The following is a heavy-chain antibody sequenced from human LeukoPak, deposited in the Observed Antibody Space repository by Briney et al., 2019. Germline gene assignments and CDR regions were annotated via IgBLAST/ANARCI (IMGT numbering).Heavy chain of an antibody. J-gene: IGHJ6*02. CDR2: ISGSGGST. V-gene: IGHV3-23*01. Sequence: PGGSLRLSCAASGFTFSSYAMSWVRQAPGKGLEWVSAISGSGGSTYYADSVKGRFTISRDNAKNSLYLQMNSLRAEDTAVYYCASLRVTIYYGMDVWGQGTTVTVSS. CDR3: ASLRVTIYYGMDV. D-gene: IGHD3-3*01. CDR1: GFTFSSYA.